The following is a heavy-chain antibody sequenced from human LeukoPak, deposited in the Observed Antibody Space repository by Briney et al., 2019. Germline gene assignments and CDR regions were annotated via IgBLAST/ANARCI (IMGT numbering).Heavy chain of an antibody. D-gene: IGHD6-13*01. J-gene: IGHJ4*02. V-gene: IGHV4-39*07. CDR3: ARGGGQQLTPMLDY. CDR1: GGSIISSSYY. Sequence: SETLSLTCTVSGGSIISSSYYWGWIRQPPGKGLEWIGSIYYSGSTYYNPSLKSRVTISVDTSKNQFSLKLSSVTAADTAVYYCARGGGQQLTPMLDYWGQGTLVTVSS. CDR2: IYYSGST.